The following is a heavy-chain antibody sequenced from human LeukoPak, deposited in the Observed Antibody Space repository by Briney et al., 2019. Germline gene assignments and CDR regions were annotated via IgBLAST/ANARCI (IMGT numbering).Heavy chain of an antibody. CDR1: GGTFSSYA. D-gene: IGHD1-7*01. V-gene: IGHV1-69*06. CDR2: IIPIFGTA. Sequence: ASVKVSCKASGGTFSSYAISWVRQAPGQGLEWMGGIIPIFGTANYAQKFQGRVTITADKSTSTAYMELSSLRSEDTAVYYCARGELRNYYYYYMDVWGKGTTVTVSS. J-gene: IGHJ6*03. CDR3: ARGELRNYYYYYMDV.